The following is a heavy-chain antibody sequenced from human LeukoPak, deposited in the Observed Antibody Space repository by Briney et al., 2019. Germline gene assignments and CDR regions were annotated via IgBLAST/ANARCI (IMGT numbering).Heavy chain of an antibody. J-gene: IGHJ5*02. V-gene: IGHV1-69*13. Sequence: ASVKVSCKASGGTFSSYDISWVRQAPGQGLEWMGGIIPIFGTANYAQKFQGRVTITADGSTSTAYMELSSLRSEDTAVYYCAGGATYCSSTSCYAGWFDPWGQGTLVTVSS. CDR1: GGTFSSYD. D-gene: IGHD2-2*01. CDR3: AGGATYCSSTSCYAGWFDP. CDR2: IIPIFGTA.